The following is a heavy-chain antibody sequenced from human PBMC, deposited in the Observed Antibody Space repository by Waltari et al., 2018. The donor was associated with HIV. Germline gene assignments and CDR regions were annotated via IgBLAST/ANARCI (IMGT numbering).Heavy chain of an antibody. V-gene: IGHV1-46*01. D-gene: IGHD3-3*01. J-gene: IGHJ3*01. CDR3: ARDSDFVTYFGAFDF. CDR2: INRIVGGT. Sequence: QVLLVQSGAEVKKPGASVKVSCKTSGYTFTNYYVHWVRQAPGQGREWMGKINRIVGGTTYAQKFQGRVTMTRDTSTSTVYMELGSLKSEDTAVFYCARDSDFVTYFGAFDFWSQGTMVTVSS. CDR1: GYTFTNYY.